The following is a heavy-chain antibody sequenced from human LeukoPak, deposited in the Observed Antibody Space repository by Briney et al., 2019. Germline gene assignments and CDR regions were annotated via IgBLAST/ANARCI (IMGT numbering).Heavy chain of an antibody. CDR2: IIPIFGTA. Sequence: SVKVSCKASGGTFSSYAISWVRQAPGQGLEWMGGIIPIFGTANYAQKFQGRVTITTDESTSTAYMELSSLRSEDTAVYYCARTRRLLGYCSSTSCLGGYYMDVWGKGTTVTVSS. D-gene: IGHD2-2*01. V-gene: IGHV1-69*05. CDR1: GGTFSSYA. CDR3: ARTRRLLGYCSSTSCLGGYYMDV. J-gene: IGHJ6*03.